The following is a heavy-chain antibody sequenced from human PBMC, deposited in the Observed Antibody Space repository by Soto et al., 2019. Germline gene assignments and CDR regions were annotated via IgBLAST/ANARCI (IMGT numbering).Heavy chain of an antibody. J-gene: IGHJ4*02. Sequence: ASVKVSCKTSGYTFTRYGISWVRQAPGQRLEWMGWINAGNGNTKYSQKFQGRVTITRDTSASTAYMELSSLRSEDTAVYYCARGLNGYLHYFDYWGQGTLVTVSS. CDR2: INAGNGNT. CDR1: GYTFTRYG. CDR3: ARGLNGYLHYFDY. D-gene: IGHD5-18*01. V-gene: IGHV1-3*01.